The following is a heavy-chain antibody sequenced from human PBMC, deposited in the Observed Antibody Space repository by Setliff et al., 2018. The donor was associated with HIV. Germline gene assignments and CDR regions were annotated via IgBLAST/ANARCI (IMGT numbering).Heavy chain of an antibody. V-gene: IGHV4-39*01. J-gene: IGHJ4*02. CDR3: ARQRSITMIVVVIFYYFDY. Sequence: SETLSLTCTVSGGSISNTNYYWGWIRQPPGKGLEWIGAIDYSGITYYNPSLKSRVTVSIDTSKNQFSLKLHSVTAADTAVYYCARQRSITMIVVVIFYYFDYWGQGTLVTVSS. CDR1: GGSISNTNYY. CDR2: IDYSGIT. D-gene: IGHD3-22*01.